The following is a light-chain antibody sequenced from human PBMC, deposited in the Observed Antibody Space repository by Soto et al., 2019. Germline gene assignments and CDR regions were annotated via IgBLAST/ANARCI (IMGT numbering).Light chain of an antibody. J-gene: IGLJ2*01. CDR3: SSYTSSTTLDVV. V-gene: IGLV2-14*01. Sequence: QSVLTQPASVSGSPGQSITISCTGTSSDVGGHNYVSWYRQHPGTAPKLMIYEVTNRPSGVSNRFSGSKSGNTASLTISGLQAEDEADYYCSSYTSSTTLDVVFGGGTKVTVL. CDR1: SSDVGGHNY. CDR2: EVT.